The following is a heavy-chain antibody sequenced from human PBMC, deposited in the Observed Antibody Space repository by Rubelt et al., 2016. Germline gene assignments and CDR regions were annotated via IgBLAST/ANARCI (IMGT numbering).Heavy chain of an antibody. CDR1: GFTFGDYT. CDR2: IRSRAYGGTT. Sequence: EVQLVESGGGLVQPGRSLRLSCTASGFTFGDYTVSWVRQAPGKGLEWVGFIRSRAYGGTTEFAASVKGRFTISRDDSKNTLYLQMNSLKTEDTAAYYCTTDLEPFDYWGQGTLVTVSS. V-gene: IGHV3-49*04. CDR3: TTDLEPFDY. J-gene: IGHJ4*02. D-gene: IGHD1-1*01.